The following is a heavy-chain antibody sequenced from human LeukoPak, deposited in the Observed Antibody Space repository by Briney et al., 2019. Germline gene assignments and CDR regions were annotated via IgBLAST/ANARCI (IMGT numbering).Heavy chain of an antibody. D-gene: IGHD6-13*01. CDR1: GFTFNTYG. V-gene: IGHV3-30*18. Sequence: GGSLRLSCAASGFTFNTYGMHWVRQAPGKGLEWVAMVPHDGSYTYYADSVKGRFTISRDNSKSTLYLEMNSLRAEDTAVYYCAKDLRSTWSLDHWGQGTLVTVSS. J-gene: IGHJ4*02. CDR3: AKDLRSTWSLDH. CDR2: VPHDGSYT.